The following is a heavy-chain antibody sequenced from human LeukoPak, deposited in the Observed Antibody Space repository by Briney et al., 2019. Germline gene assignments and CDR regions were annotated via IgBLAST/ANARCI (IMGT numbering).Heavy chain of an antibody. Sequence: SETLSLTCTVSGYSISSGYYWGWIRQPPGKGLEWIGSIYHSGSTYYNPSLKSRVTISVDTSKNQFSLKLSSVTAADTAVYYCARKDGYNWGPFDYWGQGTLVTVSS. D-gene: IGHD5-24*01. V-gene: IGHV4-38-2*02. CDR1: GYSISSGYY. CDR3: ARKDGYNWGPFDY. J-gene: IGHJ4*02. CDR2: IYHSGST.